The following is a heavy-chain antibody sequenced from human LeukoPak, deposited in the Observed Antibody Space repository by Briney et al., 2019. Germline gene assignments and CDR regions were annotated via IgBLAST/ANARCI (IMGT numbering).Heavy chain of an antibody. CDR2: ISSSGSTI. D-gene: IGHD2-15*01. V-gene: IGHV3-48*03. Sequence: PGGSLRLSCAASGFTFSSFEMNWARQAPGKGLEWVSYISSSGSTIYYADSVKGRFTSSRDNAKNSLYLQMNSLRAEDTAVYYCAREWSTFDYWGQGALVTVSS. J-gene: IGHJ4*02. CDR1: GFTFSSFE. CDR3: AREWSTFDY.